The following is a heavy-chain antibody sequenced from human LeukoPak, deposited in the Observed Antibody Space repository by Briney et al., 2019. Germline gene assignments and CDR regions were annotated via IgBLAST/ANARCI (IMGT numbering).Heavy chain of an antibody. Sequence: SETLSLTCTVSGGSMSGYYWSWIRQPPGKGLEWIGYIHYSGTTNYNPSLKSRVTISVDTSKNQFSLKLSSVTAADTAVYYCARAPGYSSSSGGLDPWGQGTLVTVSS. V-gene: IGHV4-59*12. CDR3: ARAPGYSSSSGGLDP. D-gene: IGHD6-6*01. CDR1: GGSMSGYY. CDR2: IHYSGTT. J-gene: IGHJ5*02.